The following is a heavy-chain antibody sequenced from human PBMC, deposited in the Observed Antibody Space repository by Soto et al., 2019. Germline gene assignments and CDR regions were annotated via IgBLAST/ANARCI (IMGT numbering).Heavy chain of an antibody. J-gene: IGHJ4*02. Sequence: QVQLVQPGAEVTKPGASVKVSCKASGYTFTIYYIHWVRQAPGQGLEWMGIINPSGGSTSYAQKFQGRATLTRDTSTRTVYMELSSLSSEDTAVYYCASPHDYGYYVWGYWGQGTLVTVSS. V-gene: IGHV1-46*03. CDR3: ASPHDYGYYVWGY. D-gene: IGHD4-17*01. CDR2: INPSGGST. CDR1: GYTFTIYY.